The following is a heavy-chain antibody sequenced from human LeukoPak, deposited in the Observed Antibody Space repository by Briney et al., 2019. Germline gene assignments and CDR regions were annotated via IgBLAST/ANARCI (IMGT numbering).Heavy chain of an antibody. J-gene: IGHJ4*02. CDR3: ARDRGGHSY. Sequence: GGSLRLSCAASGFTLSYYWMSWVRQAPGKGPEWVADIKQDGSEKNCVDSVKGRFTISRDNAKNSLYLQMNSLRAEDTAVYYCARDRGGHSYWGQGTLVTVSS. CDR2: IKQDGSEK. V-gene: IGHV3-7*01. CDR1: GFTLSYYW.